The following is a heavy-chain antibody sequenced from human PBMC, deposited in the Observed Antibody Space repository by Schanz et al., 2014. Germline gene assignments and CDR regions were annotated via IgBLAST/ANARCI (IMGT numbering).Heavy chain of an antibody. Sequence: QVQLQESGPGLVKPSQTLSLTCTVSGGSVSSGGDYWSWIRQHPGKGLEWIGFISSSGSTYYNPSLKSRVTISVDTSKNQFSLNLSSATAADTAEYCCARDRGHGDLPGDIWGQGTMVTVSS. CDR3: ARDRGHGDLPGDI. D-gene: IGHD4-17*01. V-gene: IGHV4-31*03. CDR2: ISSSGST. J-gene: IGHJ3*02. CDR1: GGSVSSGGDY.